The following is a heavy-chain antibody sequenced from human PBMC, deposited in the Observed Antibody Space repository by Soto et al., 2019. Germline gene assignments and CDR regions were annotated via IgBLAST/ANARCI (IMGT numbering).Heavy chain of an antibody. V-gene: IGHV4-31*03. CDR3: ARVRMVAATLDY. J-gene: IGHJ4*02. D-gene: IGHD2-15*01. CDR1: GGSISSGGYY. Sequence: SETLSLTCTVSGGSISSGGYYWSWIRQHPGKGLEWIGYIYYSGSTYYNPSLKSRVTISVDTSKNQFSLKLSSVTAADTAVYYCARVRMVAATLDYWGQGTLVTVSS. CDR2: IYYSGST.